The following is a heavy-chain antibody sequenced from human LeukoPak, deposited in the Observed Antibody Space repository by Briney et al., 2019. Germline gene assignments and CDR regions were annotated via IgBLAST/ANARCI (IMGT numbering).Heavy chain of an antibody. Sequence: ASVKVSCKASGYTFTSYEINWVRQATGQGLEWMGWMNPNSGNTGYAQKFQGRVTMTRNTSISTAYMELSSLRSEDSAVYYRARASVITRLGTALDIWGQGTMVTVSS. D-gene: IGHD7-27*01. CDR2: MNPNSGNT. J-gene: IGHJ3*02. V-gene: IGHV1-8*01. CDR3: ARASVITRLGTALDI. CDR1: GYTFTSYE.